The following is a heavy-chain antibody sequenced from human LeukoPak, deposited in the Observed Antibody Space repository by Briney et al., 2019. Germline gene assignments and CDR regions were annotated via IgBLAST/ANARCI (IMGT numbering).Heavy chain of an antibody. Sequence: ASVKVSCKASGYTFTSHYMHWVRQAPGQGLEWMGLINPSGSSTLYAQKLQGRVTMTTDTSTSTAYMELRSLRSDDTAVYYCARDRDGYNLAVGYWGQGTLVTVPS. D-gene: IGHD5-24*01. V-gene: IGHV1-46*01. J-gene: IGHJ4*02. CDR3: ARDRDGYNLAVGY. CDR1: GYTFTSHY. CDR2: INPSGSST.